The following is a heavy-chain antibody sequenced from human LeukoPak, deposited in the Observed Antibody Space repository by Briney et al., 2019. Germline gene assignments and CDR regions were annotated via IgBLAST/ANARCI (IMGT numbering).Heavy chain of an antibody. V-gene: IGHV1-69*05. CDR1: GGTFSSYA. Sequence: SVKVSCKASGGTFSSYAISWVRQAPGQGLEWMGGIIPIFGTANYAQKLQGRVTMTTEISTSTAYMELRSLRSDDTAVYYCARDLWFGELPRFDYWGQGTLVTVSS. CDR2: IIPIFGTA. J-gene: IGHJ4*02. D-gene: IGHD3-10*01. CDR3: ARDLWFGELPRFDY.